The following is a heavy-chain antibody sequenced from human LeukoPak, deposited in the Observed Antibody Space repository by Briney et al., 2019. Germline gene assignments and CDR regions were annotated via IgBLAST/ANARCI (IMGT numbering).Heavy chain of an antibody. CDR2: ISYSGST. CDR3: ARSVDSLLNFDY. CDR1: GGSISSSSYY. D-gene: IGHD3-22*01. Sequence: SETLSLTCTVSGGSISSSSYYWGWIRQPPGKGLRWIGSISYSGSTYYNPSLKSRVTISVDTSKNQSSLKLSSVTAADTAVYYCARSVDSLLNFDYWGQGTLVTVSS. V-gene: IGHV4-39*01. J-gene: IGHJ4*02.